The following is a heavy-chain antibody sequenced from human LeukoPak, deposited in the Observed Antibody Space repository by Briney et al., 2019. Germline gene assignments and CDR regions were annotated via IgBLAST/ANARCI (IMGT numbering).Heavy chain of an antibody. CDR3: ATATTVTGPLDAFDI. D-gene: IGHD4-11*01. V-gene: IGHV1-69-2*01. CDR1: GYTLTDYY. CDR2: VDPEDGET. Sequence: ASVKISCKVSGYTLTDYYMHWVQQAPGKGLEWMGLVDPEDGETIYAEKFQGRVTITADTSTDTAYMELSSLRSEDTAVYYCATATTVTGPLDAFDIWGQGTMVTVSS. J-gene: IGHJ3*02.